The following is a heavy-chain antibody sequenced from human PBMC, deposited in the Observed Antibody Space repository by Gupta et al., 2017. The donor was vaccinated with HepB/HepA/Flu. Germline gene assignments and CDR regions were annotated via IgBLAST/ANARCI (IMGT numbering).Heavy chain of an antibody. CDR3: AKESSGWYRNFDY. V-gene: IGHV3-30*18. Sequence: QVQLVESGGGVVQPGRSLRLSCAASGFTFSSYGMHWVRQAPGKGLEWVAVISYDGINKYYADSVKGRFTISRDNSKNTLYLQMNSLRAEDTAVYYCAKESSGWYRNFDYWGQGTLVTVSS. CDR1: GFTFSSYG. CDR2: ISYDGINK. J-gene: IGHJ4*02. D-gene: IGHD6-19*01.